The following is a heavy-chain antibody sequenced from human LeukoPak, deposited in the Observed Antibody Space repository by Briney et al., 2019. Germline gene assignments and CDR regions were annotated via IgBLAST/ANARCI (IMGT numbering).Heavy chain of an antibody. J-gene: IGHJ6*03. Sequence: ASVKVSCKASGYTFTGYYMHWVRQAPGQGLEWMGWINPNSGGTNYAQKFQGRVTMTRDTSITTAYMELSRLTSDDTAVFYCARAALRYFDWLPLNYYYMDVWGKGTTVTVS. D-gene: IGHD3-9*01. CDR2: INPNSGGT. V-gene: IGHV1-2*02. CDR1: GYTFTGYY. CDR3: ARAALRYFDWLPLNYYYMDV.